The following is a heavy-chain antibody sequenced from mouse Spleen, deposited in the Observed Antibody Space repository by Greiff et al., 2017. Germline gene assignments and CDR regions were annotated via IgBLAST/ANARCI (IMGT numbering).Heavy chain of an antibody. CDR1: GFTFSDFY. Sequence: EVKLVESGGGLVQSGRSLRLSCATSGFTFSDFYMEWVRQAPGKGLEWIAASRNKANDYTTEYSASVKGRFIVSRDTSQSILYLQMNALRAEDTAIYYCARSNYGDSSYWGQGTTLTVSS. V-gene: IGHV7-1*01. D-gene: IGHD2-13*01. CDR3: ARSNYGDSSY. J-gene: IGHJ2*01. CDR2: SRNKANDYTT.